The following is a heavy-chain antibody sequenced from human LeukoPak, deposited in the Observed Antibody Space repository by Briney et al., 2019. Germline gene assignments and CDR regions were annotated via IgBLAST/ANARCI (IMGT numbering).Heavy chain of an antibody. CDR3: ARGTDRVQWRQGYY. CDR1: GLILNNYW. D-gene: IGHD6-19*01. V-gene: IGHV3-48*03. CDR2: ISSSGSTI. J-gene: IGHJ4*02. Sequence: GGSLRLSCAASGLILNNYWILWVRQAPGKGREGGSYISSSGSTIYYADSVKGRFTISRDNAKNSLYLQMNSLRAEDTAVYYCARGTDRVQWRQGYYWGQGTLVTVSS.